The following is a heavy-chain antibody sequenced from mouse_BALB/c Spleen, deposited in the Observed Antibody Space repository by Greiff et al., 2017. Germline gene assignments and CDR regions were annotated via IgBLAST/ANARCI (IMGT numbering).Heavy chain of an antibody. Sequence: VQLKESGAELVRPGALVKLSCKASGFNIKDYYMHWVKQRPEQGLEWIGWIDPENGNTIYDPKFQGKASITADTSSNTAYLQLSSLTSEDTAVYYCARGSFAYWGQGTLGTVSA. CDR1: GFNIKDYY. CDR2: IDPENGNT. CDR3: ARGSFAY. J-gene: IGHJ3*01. V-gene: IGHV14-1*02. D-gene: IGHD3-1*01.